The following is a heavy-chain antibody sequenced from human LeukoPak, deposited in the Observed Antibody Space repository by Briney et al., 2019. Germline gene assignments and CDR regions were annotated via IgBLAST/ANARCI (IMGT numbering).Heavy chain of an antibody. J-gene: IGHJ6*03. CDR1: GGSISSGSYY. CDR2: MSTTGSS. Sequence: SETLSLTCTVSGGSISSGSYYWSWIRQPAGKGLEWIGRMSTTGSSNYNPSLKSRVTISVDTSKNQFSLKLSSVTAADTAVYYCARGFYYYYMDVWDKGTTVTVSS. V-gene: IGHV4-61*02. CDR3: ARGFYYYYMDV.